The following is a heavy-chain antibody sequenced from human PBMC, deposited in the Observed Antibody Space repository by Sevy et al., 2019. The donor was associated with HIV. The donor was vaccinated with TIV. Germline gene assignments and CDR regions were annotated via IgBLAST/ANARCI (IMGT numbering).Heavy chain of an antibody. CDR2: FDPEDGET. J-gene: IGHJ4*02. D-gene: IGHD2-2*01. CDR3: ATDPGCSSTSCYEFDY. CDR1: GYTLTELS. Sequence: ASVKVSCKVSGYTLTELSMHWVRQAPGKGLEWMGGFDPEDGETIYAQKFQGRVTMTEDTSTDTAYMELSSLRSEDTAMYYCATDPGCSSTSCYEFDYWGQGTLVTVSS. V-gene: IGHV1-24*01.